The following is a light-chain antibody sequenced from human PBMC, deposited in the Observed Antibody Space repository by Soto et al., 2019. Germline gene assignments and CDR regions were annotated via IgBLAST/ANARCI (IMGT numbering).Light chain of an antibody. CDR1: QSVSSN. Sequence: EIVMTQSPATLSVSPGERATLSCRASQSVSSNLAWYQQKPGQAPRLLIYAASTRATGIPARFSGSGSGTEFTLTISSLQSEDFAVDYCQQYNNWSFGQGTRLEI. CDR2: AAS. CDR3: QQYNNWS. J-gene: IGKJ5*01. V-gene: IGKV3-15*01.